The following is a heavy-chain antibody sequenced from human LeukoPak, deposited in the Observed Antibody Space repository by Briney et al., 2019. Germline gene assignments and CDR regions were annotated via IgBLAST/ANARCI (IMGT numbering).Heavy chain of an antibody. V-gene: IGHV4-59*01. J-gene: IGHJ5*02. CDR2: IYYSGST. CDR1: GVSISSYY. CDR3: ARATMVRGVIIPFDP. D-gene: IGHD3-10*01. Sequence: SETLSLTCTVSGVSISSYYWSWLRQPPGKGLEWLGYIYYSGSTNYNPSLKSRVTISVDTSKNQFSLKLSSVTAADTAVYYCARATMVRGVIIPFDPWGQGTLVTVSS.